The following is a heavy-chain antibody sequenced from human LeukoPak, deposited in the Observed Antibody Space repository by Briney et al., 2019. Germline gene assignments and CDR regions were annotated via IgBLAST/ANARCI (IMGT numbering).Heavy chain of an antibody. J-gene: IGHJ6*03. Sequence: SETLSLTCSVSGGSINTYYWSWIRQPPGKRLEWIAYFYNSGSTNYNPSLKSRVTISVDTSKNQFSLNLSSVTAADTAVYYCARGVREKNRGFLLYYYYYYMDVWGKGTTVAISS. D-gene: IGHD3-10*01. CDR2: FYNSGST. CDR3: ARGVREKNRGFLLYYYYYYMDV. V-gene: IGHV4-59*01. CDR1: GGSINTYY.